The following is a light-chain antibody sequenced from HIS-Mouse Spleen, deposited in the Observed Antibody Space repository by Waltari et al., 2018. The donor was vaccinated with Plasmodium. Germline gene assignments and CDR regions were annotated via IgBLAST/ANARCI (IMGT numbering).Light chain of an antibody. CDR2: EDS. CDR3: SSYAGSNNLV. Sequence: QSALTQPPSASGSPGQSVTISCTGPSSDVGGYTYVSWYKPPPGKAPKLMIYEDSTRPSGVPDRFSGSKSGNTASLTVSGLQAEDEADYYCSSYAGSNNLVFGGGTKLTVL. V-gene: IGLV2-8*01. CDR1: SSDVGGYTY. J-gene: IGLJ2*01.